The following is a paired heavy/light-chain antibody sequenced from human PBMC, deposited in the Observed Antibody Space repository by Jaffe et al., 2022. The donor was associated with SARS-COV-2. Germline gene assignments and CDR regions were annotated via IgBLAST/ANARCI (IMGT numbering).Light chain of an antibody. CDR3: CSYAGSSSWV. Sequence: QSALTQPASVSGSPGQSITISCTGTSSDVGSYNLVSWYQQFPGKAPKLLIYEDTKRPSGVSNRFSGSKSGNTASLTISGLQAEDEADYYCCSYAGSSSWVFGGGTKVTVL. J-gene: IGLJ3*02. CDR2: EDT. V-gene: IGLV2-23*01. CDR1: SSDVGSYNL.
Heavy chain of an antibody. Sequence: QLQLQESGPGLVKPSETLSLTCSVSGGSFSSSNYYWGWIRQPPGKGLEWIGSMFYSGSTYYNPSLRSRVTMSVDTSKNQFSLKLRSVTAADTAVYYCARGYYDRSGYFYYHGLDVWGQGTTVTVSS. V-gene: IGHV4-39*01. CDR1: GGSFSSSNYY. CDR2: MFYSGST. D-gene: IGHD3-22*01. J-gene: IGHJ6*02. CDR3: ARGYYDRSGYFYYHGLDV.